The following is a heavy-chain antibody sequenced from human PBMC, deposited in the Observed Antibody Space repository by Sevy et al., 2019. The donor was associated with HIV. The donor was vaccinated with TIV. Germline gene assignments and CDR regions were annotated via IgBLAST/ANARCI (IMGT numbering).Heavy chain of an antibody. J-gene: IGHJ1*01. D-gene: IGHD2-15*01. CDR3: ATIRPAWVPAEYFQH. CDR2: INQGGSQE. Sequence: GGSLRLSCAASGLTFSSYWMTWVRQAPGKGLEWVANINQGGSQEYYVDSVKGRFTISRDNAKNSLYLQINSLRAEDTAVYYCATIRPAWVPAEYFQHWGQGTLVTVSS. CDR1: GLTFSSYW. V-gene: IGHV3-7*01.